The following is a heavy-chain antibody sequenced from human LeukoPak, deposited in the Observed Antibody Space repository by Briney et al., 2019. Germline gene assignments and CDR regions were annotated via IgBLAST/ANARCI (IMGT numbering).Heavy chain of an antibody. CDR1: GYTLTELS. V-gene: IGHV1-24*01. D-gene: IGHD6-19*01. CDR3: ARGYSSGWFGWNSGSYVSDY. J-gene: IGHJ4*02. Sequence: ASVKVSCKVSGYTLTELSMHWVRQAPGKGLEWMGGFDPEDGETIYAQKFQGRVTMTEDTSTDTAYMELSRLRSDDTAVYYCARGYSSGWFGWNSGSYVSDYWGQGTLVTVSS. CDR2: FDPEDGET.